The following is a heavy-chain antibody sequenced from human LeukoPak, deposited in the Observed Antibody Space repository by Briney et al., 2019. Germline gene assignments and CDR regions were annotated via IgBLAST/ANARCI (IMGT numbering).Heavy chain of an antibody. V-gene: IGHV4-34*01. D-gene: IGHD1-20*01. CDR3: ARLRDGEYIITGTVAFDY. CDR1: GGSFSGYY. J-gene: IGHJ4*02. CDR2: INHSGST. Sequence: PSETLSLTCAVYGGSFSGYYWSWIRQPPGKGLEWIGEINHSGSTNYNPSLKSRVTISVDTSKNQFSLKLSSVTAADTAVYYCARLRDGEYIITGTVAFDYWGQGTLVTVSS.